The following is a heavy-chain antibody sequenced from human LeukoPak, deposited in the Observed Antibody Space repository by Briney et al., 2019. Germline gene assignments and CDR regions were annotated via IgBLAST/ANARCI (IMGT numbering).Heavy chain of an antibody. D-gene: IGHD3-10*01. J-gene: IGHJ4*02. CDR3: ARANGSGTYFDY. V-gene: IGHV3-74*01. CDR2: INSDGSST. Sequence: GGSLRLSCAASGFTFSSYWMHWVRQAPGKGLVWVSRINSDGSSTSYADSVKGRFTISRDNAKNTLYVQMNSLRAEDTAVYYCARANGSGTYFDYWGQGTLVTVSS. CDR1: GFTFSSYW.